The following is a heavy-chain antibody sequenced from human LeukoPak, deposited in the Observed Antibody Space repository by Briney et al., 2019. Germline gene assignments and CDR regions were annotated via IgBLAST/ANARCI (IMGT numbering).Heavy chain of an antibody. CDR1: GFTFSSYS. V-gene: IGHV3-21*04. CDR2: ISSSSRYI. CDR3: AKGDDSSGYYYDDAFDI. J-gene: IGHJ3*02. D-gene: IGHD3-22*01. Sequence: PGGSLRLSCAASGFTFSSYSMSWVRQAPGKGLEWVSSISSSSRYIYYADSVKGRFTISRDNSKNTLYLQMNSLRAEDTAVYYCAKGDDSSGYYYDDAFDIWGQGTMVTVSS.